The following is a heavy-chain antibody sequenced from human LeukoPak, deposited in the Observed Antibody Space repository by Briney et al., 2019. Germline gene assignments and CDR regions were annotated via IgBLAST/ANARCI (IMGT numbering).Heavy chain of an antibody. J-gene: IGHJ4*02. Sequence: RAGGSLRLSCAASGFTFSSYSMNWVRQAPGKGLEWVAVISYDGSNKYYADSVKGRFTISRDNSKNTLYLQMNSLRAEDTAVYYCAKEDWTSSRALDYWGQGTLVTVSS. D-gene: IGHD1-1*01. CDR2: ISYDGSNK. CDR1: GFTFSSYS. CDR3: AKEDWTSSRALDY. V-gene: IGHV3-30*18.